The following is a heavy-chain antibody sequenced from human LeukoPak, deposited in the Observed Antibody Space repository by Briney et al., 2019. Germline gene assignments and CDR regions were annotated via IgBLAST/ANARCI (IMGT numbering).Heavy chain of an antibody. CDR3: ARLGTAVPPYYFDY. D-gene: IGHD1-14*01. V-gene: IGHV1-46*01. CDR1: GYSFTSYY. CDR2: INPSGGRT. J-gene: IGHJ4*02. Sequence: WASVKVSCKASGYSFTSYYIHWVRQAPGQGLEWMGVINPSGGRTSYAQKFQGRVTMTRDTSTSTVYMELSSLRSEDTAVYFCARLGTAVPPYYFDYWGQGMLVTVSS.